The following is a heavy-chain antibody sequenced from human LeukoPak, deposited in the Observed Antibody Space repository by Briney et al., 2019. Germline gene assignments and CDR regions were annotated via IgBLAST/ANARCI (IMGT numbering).Heavy chain of an antibody. J-gene: IGHJ4*02. CDR1: GFTFSSYS. CDR2: ISSSSSYI. CDR3: ARSFDSSSWYFIATNFDY. Sequence: GGSLRLPCAASGFTFSSYSMNWVRQAPGKGLEWVSSISSSSSYIYYADSVKGRFTISRDNAKNSLYLQMSSLRAEDTAVYYCARSFDSSSWYFIATNFDYWGQGTLVTVSS. V-gene: IGHV3-21*01. D-gene: IGHD6-13*01.